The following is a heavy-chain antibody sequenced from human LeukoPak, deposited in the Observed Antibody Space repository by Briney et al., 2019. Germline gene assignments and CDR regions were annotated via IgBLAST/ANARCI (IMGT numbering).Heavy chain of an antibody. CDR2: IYYSGST. D-gene: IGHD6-13*01. J-gene: IGHJ4*02. V-gene: IGHV4-59*01. Sequence: RASETLSLTCTVSGGSISSYYWSWIRQPPGEGLEWIGYIYYSGSTNYNPSLKSRVTISVVTSKNQFSLRLNSVTAADPAVYYCVRSVSSWANFDYWGQGTLVTVSS. CDR1: GGSISSYY. CDR3: VRSVSSWANFDY.